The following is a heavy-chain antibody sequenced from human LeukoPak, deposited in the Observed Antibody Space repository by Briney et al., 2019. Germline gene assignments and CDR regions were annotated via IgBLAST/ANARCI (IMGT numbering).Heavy chain of an antibody. Sequence: ASVKVSCKASGYTLTDYYIHGLRHAPGQGPEWVGWINPNDGGTKYAQKFQGRVSMTRDTSINTAYMELTRLTSDDTAVYYCARDGGLDCWGQGTQLTVSS. V-gene: IGHV1-2*02. CDR1: GYTLTDYY. CDR3: ARDGGLDC. J-gene: IGHJ4*02. CDR2: INPNDGGT. D-gene: IGHD3-16*01.